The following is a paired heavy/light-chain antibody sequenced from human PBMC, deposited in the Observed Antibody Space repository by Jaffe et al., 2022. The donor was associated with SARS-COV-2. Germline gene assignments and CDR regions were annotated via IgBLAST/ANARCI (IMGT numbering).Heavy chain of an antibody. Sequence: QVQLVQSGSELKKPGASVKVSCKASGYTFTNYAMTWVRQAPGQGLEWMGWINTNNGNRMYAQGFSGRFVFSLDTSDSTAYLQISSLKAEDTAVYYCATITFVGGATLVDYWGQGTLVTVSS. J-gene: IGHJ4*02. CDR1: GYTFTNYA. CDR3: ATITFVGGATLVDY. V-gene: IGHV7-4-1*02. CDR2: INTNNGNR. D-gene: IGHD2-21*01.
Light chain of an antibody. J-gene: IGLJ1*01. Sequence: QSVLTQPPSASGTPGQRVAISCSGSSSNIGTNTVNWYQQLPGTAPKELIYRNNQRPSGVPDRFSGSKSGTSASLAISGLQSEDEADYYCGAWDDSLNGYVFGTGTKVTVL. CDR2: RNN. CDR1: SSNIGTNT. V-gene: IGLV1-44*01. CDR3: GAWDDSLNGYV.